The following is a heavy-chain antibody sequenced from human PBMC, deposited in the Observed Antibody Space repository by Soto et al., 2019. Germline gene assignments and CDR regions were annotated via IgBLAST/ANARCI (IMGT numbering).Heavy chain of an antibody. CDR1: GGSISRDGYS. V-gene: IGHV4-30-2*06. Sequence: QLQLQESGSRLVKPSQTLSLTCDVSGGSISRDGYSWSWIRQSPGKGLEWIGYIYNSGSTFYNPSLKSRLTISVDRSKNQLSLQLNSLTAADTAVYYCASSRVVTTYFDYWGQGTLVTVSS. J-gene: IGHJ4*02. CDR2: IYNSGST. CDR3: ASSRVVTTYFDY. D-gene: IGHD2-21*02.